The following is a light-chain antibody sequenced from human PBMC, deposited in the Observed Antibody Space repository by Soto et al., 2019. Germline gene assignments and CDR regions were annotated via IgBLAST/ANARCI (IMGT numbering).Light chain of an antibody. V-gene: IGKV1-5*03. Sequence: DIQMTQSPSTLSASLGDRVTITCRATQSISSWLAWYQQKPGKAPKLLIYKASNLESGVPSRFSGSGSGTEFTLTISSLQPDDFATYYCQQYDTFCTFGQGTKVDI. J-gene: IGKJ1*01. CDR1: QSISSW. CDR2: KAS. CDR3: QQYDTFCT.